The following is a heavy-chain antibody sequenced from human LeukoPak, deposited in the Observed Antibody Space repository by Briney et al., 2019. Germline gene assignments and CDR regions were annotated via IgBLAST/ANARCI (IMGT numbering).Heavy chain of an antibody. Sequence: SEAQSLTCTVSGGSISSGGYYWSWIRQHPGKGLEWIGYIYYSGSTYYNPSLKSRVTISVDTSKNQFSLKLSSVTAADTAVYYCASSRGLLYRDAFDIWGQGTMVTVSS. CDR3: ASSRGLLYRDAFDI. CDR2: IYYSGST. J-gene: IGHJ3*02. CDR1: GGSISSGGYY. D-gene: IGHD2-15*01. V-gene: IGHV4-31*03.